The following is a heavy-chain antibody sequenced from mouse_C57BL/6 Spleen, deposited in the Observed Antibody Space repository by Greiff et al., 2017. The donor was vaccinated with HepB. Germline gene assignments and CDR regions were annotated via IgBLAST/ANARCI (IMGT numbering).Heavy chain of an antibody. Sequence: VQLQQSGPELVKPGASVKISCKASGYTFTDYYMNWVKQSHGKSLEWIGDINPNNGGTSYNQKFKGKATLTVDKSSSTAYMELRSLTSEDSAVYYCALGGFTTVVATPFDYGGQGTTLTVSS. CDR3: ALGGFTTVVATPFDY. D-gene: IGHD1-1*01. CDR2: INPNNGGT. V-gene: IGHV1-26*01. J-gene: IGHJ2*01. CDR1: GYTFTDYY.